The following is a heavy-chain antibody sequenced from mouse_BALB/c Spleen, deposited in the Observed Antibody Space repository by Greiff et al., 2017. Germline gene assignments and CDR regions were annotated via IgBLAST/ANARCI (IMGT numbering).Heavy chain of an antibody. CDR1: GFTFSSYA. D-gene: IGHD2-14*01. Sequence: EVMLVESGGGLVKPGGSLKLSCAASGFTFSSYAMSWVRQTPEKRLEWVASISSGGSTSYPDSVKGRITISTDNARNNLYLQMSSLKSEDTAMYYCARGVPLYYRYDDGYAMDYWGQGTSVTVSS. CDR3: ARGVPLYYRYDDGYAMDY. V-gene: IGHV5-6-5*01. J-gene: IGHJ4*01. CDR2: ISSGGST.